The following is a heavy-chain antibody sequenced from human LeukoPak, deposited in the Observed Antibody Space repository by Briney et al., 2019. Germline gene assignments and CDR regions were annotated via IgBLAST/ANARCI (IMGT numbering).Heavy chain of an antibody. CDR3: ARDRRYNWNYPLLNWFDP. CDR1: GGSISSSSYY. V-gene: IGHV4-39*07. Sequence: SETLSLTCTVSGGSISSSSYYWGWIRQPPGKGLEWIGSIYYSGSTYYNPSLKSRVTISVDTSKNQFSLKLSSVTAADTAVYYCARDRRYNWNYPLLNWFDPWGQGTLVTVSS. D-gene: IGHD1-7*01. CDR2: IYYSGST. J-gene: IGHJ5*02.